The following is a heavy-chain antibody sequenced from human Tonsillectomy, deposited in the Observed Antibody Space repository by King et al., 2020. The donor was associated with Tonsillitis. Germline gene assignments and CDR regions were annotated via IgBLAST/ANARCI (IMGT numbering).Heavy chain of an antibody. V-gene: IGHV3-23*04. CDR2: ITDSGDNA. Sequence: QLVQSGGGLVQPGGSLRLSCAASGFTFSSYAMGWVRQAPGKGLECISVITDSGDNANYADSVRGRFTMSRDNSKNTLYLQMNSLRADDTAVYYCAKGTLQYCSVQRCYLFDSWGQGTLVTVSS. J-gene: IGHJ4*02. CDR3: AKGTLQYCSVQRCYLFDS. D-gene: IGHD2-15*01. CDR1: GFTFSSYA.